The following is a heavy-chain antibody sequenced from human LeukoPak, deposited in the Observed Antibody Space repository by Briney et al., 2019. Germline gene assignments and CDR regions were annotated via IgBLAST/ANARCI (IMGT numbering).Heavy chain of an antibody. CDR3: ARAEYYYDSSGYTNAFDI. CDR1: GFTFSSYW. J-gene: IGHJ3*02. D-gene: IGHD3-22*01. Sequence: GGSLRLSCAASGFTFSSYWMSWVRQAPGKGLEWVANIKQDGSEKYYVDSVKGRFTISRDNAKNSLYLQINNVRAEDTAVYYCARAEYYYDSSGYTNAFDIWGQGTMVTVSS. V-gene: IGHV3-7*01. CDR2: IKQDGSEK.